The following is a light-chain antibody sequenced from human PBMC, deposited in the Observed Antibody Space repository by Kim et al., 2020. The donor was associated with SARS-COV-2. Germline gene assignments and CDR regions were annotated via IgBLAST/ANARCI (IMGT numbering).Light chain of an antibody. J-gene: IGLJ2*01. CDR3: QAWDRRTVI. V-gene: IGLV3-1*01. CDR1: ELGDKY. Sequence: SYELTQPPSVSVSPGQTATIACSGDELGDKYACWYQQKPGQSPVLVIYEDTERPSGIPERFSGSKSGTTATLTISGTQALDEADYYCQAWDRRTVIFGGGTQLTVL. CDR2: EDT.